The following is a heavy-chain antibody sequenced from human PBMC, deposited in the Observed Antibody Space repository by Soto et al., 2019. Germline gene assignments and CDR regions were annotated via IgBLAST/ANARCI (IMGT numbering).Heavy chain of an antibody. CDR1: GGTFSSYA. D-gene: IGHD6-13*01. V-gene: IGHV1-69*01. Sequence: ASVKVSCKASGGTFSSYAISWVRQAPGQGLEWMGGIIPIFGTANYAQKFQGRVTITADESTSTAYMELSSLRSDDTAVYYCARGYSSSWLTFDYWGQGTLVTVSS. CDR3: ARGYSSSWLTFDY. CDR2: IIPIFGTA. J-gene: IGHJ4*02.